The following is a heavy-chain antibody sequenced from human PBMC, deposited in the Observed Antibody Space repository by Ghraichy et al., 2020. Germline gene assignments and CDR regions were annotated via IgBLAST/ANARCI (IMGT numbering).Heavy chain of an antibody. CDR1: GFTFNKAW. D-gene: IGHD1-26*01. V-gene: IGHV3-15*01. CDR2: IKSRSDGGTT. J-gene: IGHJ6*02. CDR3: ARAVRKNYYLLYTVDV. Sequence: GGSLRLSCAGSGFTFNKAWMTWVRQGPGKGLEWAGRIKSRSDGGTTDYAAPVKGRFTITRDDSKNTVFLQMSSLKIEDTAVYYCARAVRKNYYLLYTVDVWGQGTTVTVSS.